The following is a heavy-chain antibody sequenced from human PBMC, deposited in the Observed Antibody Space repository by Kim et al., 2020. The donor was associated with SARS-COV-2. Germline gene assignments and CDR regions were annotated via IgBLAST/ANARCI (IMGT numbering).Heavy chain of an antibody. Sequence: GGSLRLSCAASGFTFSSYSMNWVRQAPGKGLEWVSSISSSSSYIYYADSVKGRFTISRDNAKNSLYLQMNSLRAEDTAVYYCARGIGPGTTAYYYGMDVWGQGTTVTVSS. CDR3: ARGIGPGTTAYYYGMDV. D-gene: IGHD1-7*01. CDR2: ISSSSSYI. CDR1: GFTFSSYS. V-gene: IGHV3-21*01. J-gene: IGHJ6*02.